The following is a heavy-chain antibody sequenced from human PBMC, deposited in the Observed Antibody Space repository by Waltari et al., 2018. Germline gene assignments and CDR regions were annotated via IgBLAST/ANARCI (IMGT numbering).Heavy chain of an antibody. CDR2: ISWNSCSI. Sequence: EVQLVESGGGLVQPGRSLRLSCAASGFTFDDYAMHWVRQAPGKGLEWVSGISWNSCSIGYADSVKGRFTISRDNAKNSLYLQMNSLRAEDTALYYCAKRGYSEYYFDYWGQGTLVTVSS. J-gene: IGHJ4*02. CDR1: GFTFDDYA. CDR3: AKRGYSEYYFDY. V-gene: IGHV3-9*01. D-gene: IGHD5-18*01.